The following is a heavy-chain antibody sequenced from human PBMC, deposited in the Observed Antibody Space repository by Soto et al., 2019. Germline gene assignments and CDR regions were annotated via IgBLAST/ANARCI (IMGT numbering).Heavy chain of an antibody. CDR3: AKDPLDSGRPNWFDP. Sequence: PGGSLRLSCAASGFTFSSYAMSWVRQAPGKGLEWVSAISGSGGSTYYADSVKGRFTISRDNSKNTLYLQMNSLRAEDTAVYYCAKDPLDSGRPNWFDPWGQGTLVTVSS. D-gene: IGHD3-10*01. V-gene: IGHV3-23*01. J-gene: IGHJ5*02. CDR2: ISGSGGST. CDR1: GFTFSSYA.